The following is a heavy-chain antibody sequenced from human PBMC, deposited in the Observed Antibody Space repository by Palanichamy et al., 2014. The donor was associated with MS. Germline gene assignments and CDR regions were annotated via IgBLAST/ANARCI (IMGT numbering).Heavy chain of an antibody. CDR2: IWYDGSNK. CDR3: AREQWLIYFDY. J-gene: IGHJ4*02. V-gene: IGHV3-33*01. Sequence: QVQLVESGGGVVQPGRSLRLSCAASGFTFSSYGMHWVRQAPGKGLEWVAVIWYDGSNKYYADSVKGRFTISRDNSKNTLYLQMNSLRAEDTAVYYCAREQWLIYFDYWGQGTPVTVSS. D-gene: IGHD6-19*01. CDR1: GFTFSSYG.